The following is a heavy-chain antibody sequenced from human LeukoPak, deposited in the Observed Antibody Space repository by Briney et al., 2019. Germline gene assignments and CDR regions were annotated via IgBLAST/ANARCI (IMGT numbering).Heavy chain of an antibody. Sequence: PGGSLRPSCAASGFTFSSYWMSWVRQAPGKGLEWVANIKQDGREKYYVDSVKGRFTISRDNAKNSLYLQMNSLRAEDTAVYYCARVITMVRGVIREFDYWGQGTLVTVSS. V-gene: IGHV3-7*04. CDR3: ARVITMVRGVIREFDY. CDR2: IKQDGREK. J-gene: IGHJ4*02. D-gene: IGHD3-10*01. CDR1: GFTFSSYW.